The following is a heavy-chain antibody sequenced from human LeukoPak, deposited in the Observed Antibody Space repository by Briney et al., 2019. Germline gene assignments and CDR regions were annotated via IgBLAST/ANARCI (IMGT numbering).Heavy chain of an antibody. CDR2: ISYDGSNK. CDR1: GFTFSSYA. Sequence: GGSLRLSCAASGFTFSSYAMPWVRQAPGKGLEWVAVISYDGSNKYYADSVKGRLTISRDNSKNTLYLQMNSLRAEDTAVYYCARQIGYSYGDFDYWGQGTLVTVSS. V-gene: IGHV3-30-3*01. CDR3: ARQIGYSYGDFDY. D-gene: IGHD5-18*01. J-gene: IGHJ4*02.